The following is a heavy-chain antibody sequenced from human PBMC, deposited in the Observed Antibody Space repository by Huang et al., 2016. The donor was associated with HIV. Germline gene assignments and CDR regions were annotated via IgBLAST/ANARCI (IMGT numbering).Heavy chain of an antibody. V-gene: IGHV3-30-3*01. D-gene: IGHD6-13*01. CDR1: GFDFSRYA. CDR3: ARGGILGTSWYRPFDY. CDR2: IFNDGNNM. J-gene: IGHJ4*02. Sequence: QVQLGESGGGVVQPEKSLRLSCAASGFDFSRYAMNWVRQAPGKGPQWVAVIFNDGNNMYYSDSVKGRFIISRENSKNTIYLQMNSLRGEDTAIYYCARGGILGTSWYRPFDYWGQGTLVTVSS.